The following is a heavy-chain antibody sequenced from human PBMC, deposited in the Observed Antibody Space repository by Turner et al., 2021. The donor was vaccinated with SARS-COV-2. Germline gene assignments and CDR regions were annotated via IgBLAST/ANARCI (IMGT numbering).Heavy chain of an antibody. CDR1: GFTFSSHG. J-gene: IGHJ6*02. Sequence: QVQLVESGGGVVQPGRSLRLSCAASGFTFSSHGMHWVRRAAGKGGEWGAVIWYDGSKKYYADSVKGRFTISRDNSKNTLYLQMNSLRAEDTAVYYCAREGGYRDYYDSSGYNGMDVWGQGTTVTVSS. V-gene: IGHV3-33*01. CDR2: IWYDGSKK. CDR3: AREGGYRDYYDSSGYNGMDV. D-gene: IGHD3-22*01.